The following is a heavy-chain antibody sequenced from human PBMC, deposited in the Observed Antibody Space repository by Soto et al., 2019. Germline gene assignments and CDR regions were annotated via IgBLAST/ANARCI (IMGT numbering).Heavy chain of an antibody. J-gene: IGHJ6*02. D-gene: IGHD3-3*01. Sequence: GGSLRLSCAASGFTFSSYGMHWVRQAPGKGLEWVAVIWYDGSNKYYADSVKGRFTISRDNSKNTLYLQMNSLRAEDTAVYYCARDSPRTYYDFWSGLPYYYYGMDVWGQGTTVTVSS. V-gene: IGHV3-33*01. CDR3: ARDSPRTYYDFWSGLPYYYYGMDV. CDR1: GFTFSSYG. CDR2: IWYDGSNK.